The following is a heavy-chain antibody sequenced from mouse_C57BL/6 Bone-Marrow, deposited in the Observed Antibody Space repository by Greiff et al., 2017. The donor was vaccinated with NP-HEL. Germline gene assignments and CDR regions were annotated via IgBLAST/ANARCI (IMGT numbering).Heavy chain of an antibody. CDR2: ISNGGGST. D-gene: IGHD2-3*01. CDR3: ARPSDGYYYFDY. V-gene: IGHV5-12*01. J-gene: IGHJ2*01. Sequence: EVMLVESGGGLVQPGGSLKLSCAASGFTFSDYYMYWVRQTPEKRLEWVAYISNGGGSTYYPDTVKGRFTISRDNAKNTLYLQMSRLKSEDTAMYYCARPSDGYYYFDYWGQGTTLTVSS. CDR1: GFTFSDYY.